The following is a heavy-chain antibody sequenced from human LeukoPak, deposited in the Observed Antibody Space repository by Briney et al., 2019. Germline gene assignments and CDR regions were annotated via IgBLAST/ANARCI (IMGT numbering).Heavy chain of an antibody. Sequence: GGSLRLSCAASGFTFSSYSMNWVRQAPGKGLEWVSYISSSSSTIYYADSVKGRFTISRDNAKNSLYLQMNSLRAEDTAVYYCARDLSAAGRDWGQGTLVTVSS. CDR1: GFTFSSYS. CDR3: ARDLSAAGRD. V-gene: IGHV3-48*01. D-gene: IGHD6-13*01. J-gene: IGHJ4*02. CDR2: ISSSSSTI.